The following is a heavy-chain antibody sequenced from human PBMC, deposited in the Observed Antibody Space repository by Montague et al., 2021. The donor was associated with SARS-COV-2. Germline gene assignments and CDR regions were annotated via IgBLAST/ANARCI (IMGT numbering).Heavy chain of an antibody. CDR3: ARWDPQTLTLIGLRGKSASDY. V-gene: IGHV4-34*01. J-gene: IGHJ4*02. CDR1: GGSFSGYY. Sequence: SETLSLTCAVYGGSFSGYYWTWIRQSPGKGLEWIAEINHRGTTNYNFHPSLRSRVTISVDTSKSQFSLKLSSVTAADTGVYYCARWDPQTLTLIGLRGKSASDYWGQGTLVTVSS. D-gene: IGHD4-23*01. CDR2: INHRGTT.